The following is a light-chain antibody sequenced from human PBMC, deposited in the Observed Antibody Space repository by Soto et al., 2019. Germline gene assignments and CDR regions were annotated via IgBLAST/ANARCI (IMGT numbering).Light chain of an antibody. CDR1: QGIISN. CDR3: QQRYNWPLT. V-gene: IGKV3-15*01. Sequence: DTVMTQSPVTLSVSPWERVTLSCRASQGIISNLAWYQQKRGQAPRVLIYGASTRATGVPDRFSGSGSGADFTLTISSLEPEDFAVYYCQQRYNWPLTFGGGTKVDIK. CDR2: GAS. J-gene: IGKJ4*01.